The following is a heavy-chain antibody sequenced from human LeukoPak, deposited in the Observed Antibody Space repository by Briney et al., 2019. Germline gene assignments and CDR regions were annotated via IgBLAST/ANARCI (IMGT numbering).Heavy chain of an antibody. CDR3: ASTKENSDYYFDS. Sequence: SVKVSCKASGGTLRNYAISWVRQAPGQGLEWMGGLIPLFGRAEYAQKFQGRVTITADEPTNTAYMELNFLRSEDTAVYYCASTKENSDYYFDSWGQGTLVAVSA. V-gene: IGHV1-69*01. CDR2: LIPLFGRA. J-gene: IGHJ4*02. D-gene: IGHD4-11*01. CDR1: GGTLRNYA.